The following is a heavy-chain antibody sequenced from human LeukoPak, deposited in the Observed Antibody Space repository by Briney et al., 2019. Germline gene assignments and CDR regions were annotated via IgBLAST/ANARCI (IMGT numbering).Heavy chain of an antibody. D-gene: IGHD3-16*01. V-gene: IGHV4-59*08. CDR3: ARGILGAFDY. Sequence: SETLSLTCTVSGGSISTYYWNWIRQPPGKGLEWIGYIFYSGSTNYNPSLKSRVTISVDTSNNQFSLKLNSVTAADTAVYYCARGILGAFDYWGQGTLVTVSS. CDR1: GGSISTYY. CDR2: IFYSGST. J-gene: IGHJ4*02.